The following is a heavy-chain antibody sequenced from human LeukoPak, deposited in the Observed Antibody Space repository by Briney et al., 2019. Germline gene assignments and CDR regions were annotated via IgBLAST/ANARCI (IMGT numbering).Heavy chain of an antibody. CDR3: ARDQYCSGGNCYPYFYY. Sequence: ASVKVSCKASGYTLTGYYIHWVRQAPGQGLEWMGSINPNSGDTNYAQKFQGRVTMTRDTSISTTYMELSRLRSDDTAVYYCARDQYCSGGNCYPYFYYWGQGTLVTVSS. D-gene: IGHD2-15*01. CDR2: INPNSGDT. J-gene: IGHJ4*02. V-gene: IGHV1-2*02. CDR1: GYTLTGYY.